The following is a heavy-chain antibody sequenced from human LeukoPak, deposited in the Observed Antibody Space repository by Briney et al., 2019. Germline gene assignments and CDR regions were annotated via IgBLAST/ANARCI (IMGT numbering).Heavy chain of an antibody. J-gene: IGHJ4*02. V-gene: IGHV3-23*01. CDR2: ISGNSGGI. CDR3: AKNGRPVTGPFDY. Sequence: GGSLRLSCAASGFTFGSYAMSWVRQAPGKGLEWVSVISGNSGGIYYADAVKGRFTISRDYSKNTLFLEMNSLRDEDTAVYYCAKNGRPVTGPFDYWGQGTLVTVSS. D-gene: IGHD1-26*01. CDR1: GFTFGSYA.